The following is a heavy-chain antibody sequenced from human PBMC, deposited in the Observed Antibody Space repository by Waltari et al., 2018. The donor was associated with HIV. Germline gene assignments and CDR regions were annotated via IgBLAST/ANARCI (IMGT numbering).Heavy chain of an antibody. Sequence: QVQLQESGPGLVKPSEPLFLTCAVSGGSISSYNWWTWVRQPPGQGLEWIGEIYHVGRTNYNQSLKRRVTISVDKSKNQFSLELRSVTAADTAVYYCVRVVSGGSGSSWIDPWGQGTLVTVSS. CDR2: IYHVGRT. CDR3: VRVVSGGSGSSWIDP. V-gene: IGHV4-4*02. D-gene: IGHD6-19*01. CDR1: GGSISSYNW. J-gene: IGHJ5*02.